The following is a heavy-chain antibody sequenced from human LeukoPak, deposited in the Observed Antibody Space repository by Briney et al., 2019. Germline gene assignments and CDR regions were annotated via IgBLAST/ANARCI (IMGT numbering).Heavy chain of an antibody. CDR2: IIPIFGTA. J-gene: IGHJ4*03. D-gene: IGHD2-15*01. CDR3: ARARPYCSGGSCYSAPFDY. CDR1: GGTFSSYA. V-gene: IGHV1-69*13. Sequence: SVKVSCKASGGTFSSYAISWVRQAPGQGLEWMGGIIPIFGTANYAQKFQGRVTITADESTSTAYMELSSLRSEDTAVYYCARARPYCSGGSCYSAPFDYWGQGTTVTVSS.